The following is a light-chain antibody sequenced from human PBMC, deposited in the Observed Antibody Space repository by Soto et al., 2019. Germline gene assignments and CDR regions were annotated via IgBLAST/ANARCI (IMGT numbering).Light chain of an antibody. CDR2: GAS. V-gene: IGKV3-20*01. Sequence: EIVLTQSPGTLSLSPGEGATLSCRASQSVSSSYLAWYQQNRGQAPRLLIYGASTRATGTPDRFSGSGSGTDFPLTIPRLEPEDFAVYYCQQYGSSRWTFGQGTKVEIK. J-gene: IGKJ1*01. CDR3: QQYGSSRWT. CDR1: QSVSSSY.